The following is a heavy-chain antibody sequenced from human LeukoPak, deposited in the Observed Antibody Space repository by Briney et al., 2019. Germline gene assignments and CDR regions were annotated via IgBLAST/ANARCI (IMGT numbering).Heavy chain of an antibody. V-gene: IGHV4-59*01. CDR3: ARGEAAAALFDY. CDR1: GGSISSYY. D-gene: IGHD6-13*01. Sequence: SETLSLTCNVSGGSISSYYWSWIRQPPGKGLEWIGYIYYSGSTNYNPSLKSRVTISVDTSKNQFSLKLSSVTAADTAVYYCARGEAAAALFDYWGQGTLVTVSS. CDR2: IYYSGST. J-gene: IGHJ4*02.